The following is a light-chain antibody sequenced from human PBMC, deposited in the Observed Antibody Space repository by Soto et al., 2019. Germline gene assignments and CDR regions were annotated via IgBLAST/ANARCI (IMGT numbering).Light chain of an antibody. J-gene: IGKJ4*01. Sequence: DIQMTQSPSSLSASVGDRVTITCRASQSITNYLNWYQQKPGKAPTLLIYAASNLQSGVPSRFSSSGSGTDFTLTISSLQPEDFASYYCQQTYSTPVTFGGGTKVEIK. CDR2: AAS. CDR1: QSITNY. CDR3: QQTYSTPVT. V-gene: IGKV1-39*01.